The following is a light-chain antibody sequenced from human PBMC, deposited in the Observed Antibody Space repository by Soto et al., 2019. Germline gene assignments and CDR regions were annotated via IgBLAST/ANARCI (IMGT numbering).Light chain of an antibody. V-gene: IGLV2-14*01. J-gene: IGLJ2*01. CDR2: DVN. CDR3: SSYTSSNTAV. Sequence: QSALTQPASVSGSPGQSITISCTGTSSDVGGYNYVSWYQQHPGKAPKLMIYDVNNRPSGISNRFSGSKSGNTASLTISGLQAEDEADYCCSSYTSSNTAVFGGGTKLTVL. CDR1: SSDVGGYNY.